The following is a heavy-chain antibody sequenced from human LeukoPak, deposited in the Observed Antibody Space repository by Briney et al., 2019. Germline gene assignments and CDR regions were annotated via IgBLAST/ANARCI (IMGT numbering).Heavy chain of an antibody. V-gene: IGHV3-15*01. J-gene: IGHJ6*02. CDR3: TTDQRPVRGVITSYGMDV. D-gene: IGHD3-10*01. CDR1: GFTFSSYA. CDR2: IKSKTDGATT. Sequence: PGGSLRLSCAASGFTFSSYAMHWVRQAPGKGLEWIGRIKSKTDGATTDYAAPVNGRFTLSRDDLINMLYLQMNSLKTEDTGVYYCTTDQRPVRGVITSYGMDVWGQGTTVTVSS.